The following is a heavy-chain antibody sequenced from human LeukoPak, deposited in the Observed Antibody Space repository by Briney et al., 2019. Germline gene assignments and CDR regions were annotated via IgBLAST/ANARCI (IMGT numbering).Heavy chain of an antibody. V-gene: IGHV3-7*02. CDR3: ASISRDDAFDI. CDR1: GFTFSSYW. J-gene: IGHJ3*02. Sequence: GGSLRLSCAASGFTFSSYWMSWVRQAPGKGLEWVANIKQDGGEKYYVDSVKGRFTISRDNAKNSLYLQMNSRRAEDTAVYYCASISRDDAFDIWGQGTMVTVSS. CDR2: IKQDGGEK.